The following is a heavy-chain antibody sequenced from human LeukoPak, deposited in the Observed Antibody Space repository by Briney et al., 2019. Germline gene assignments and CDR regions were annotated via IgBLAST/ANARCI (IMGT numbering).Heavy chain of an antibody. CDR3: ARVGTMVRGVPTIDY. Sequence: ASVKVSCKASGYTFTSYYMHWVRQAPGQGLEWMGWINPNSGGTNYAQKFQGRVTMTRDTSISTAYMELSRLRSDDTAVYYCARVGTMVRGVPTIDYWGQGTLVTVSS. J-gene: IGHJ4*02. D-gene: IGHD3-10*01. CDR2: INPNSGGT. CDR1: GYTFTSYY. V-gene: IGHV1-2*02.